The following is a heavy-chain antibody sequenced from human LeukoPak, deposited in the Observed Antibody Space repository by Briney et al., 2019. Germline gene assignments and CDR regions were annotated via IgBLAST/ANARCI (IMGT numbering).Heavy chain of an antibody. D-gene: IGHD3-3*01. J-gene: IGHJ4*02. Sequence: ASVKVSCKVSGYTLTELSMHWVRQAPGKGLEWMGGFDPEDSETIYAQKFQGRVTMTEDTSTDTAYMELSSLRSEDTAVYYCATVYYDFWSGYAPRFDYWGQGTLVTVSS. CDR2: FDPEDSET. CDR1: GYTLTELS. V-gene: IGHV1-24*01. CDR3: ATVYYDFWSGYAPRFDY.